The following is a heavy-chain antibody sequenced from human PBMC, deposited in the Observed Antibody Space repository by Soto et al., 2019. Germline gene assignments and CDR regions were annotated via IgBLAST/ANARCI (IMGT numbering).Heavy chain of an antibody. CDR3: ARHIRADYGEERMDV. J-gene: IGHJ6*02. V-gene: IGHV5-10-1*01. Sequence: PGESLKISCQGSGYNFTIYWISWVRQMPGKGLEWMGRIDPSDSYTTYSPSFEGHVSISVDKSITSAFLQWRSLEASDSALYYCARHIRADYGEERMDVWGQGTTVTVSS. CDR1: GYNFTIYW. CDR2: IDPSDSYT. D-gene: IGHD4-17*01.